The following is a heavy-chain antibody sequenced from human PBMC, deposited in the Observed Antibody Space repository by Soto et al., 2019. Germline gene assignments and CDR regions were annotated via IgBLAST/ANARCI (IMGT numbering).Heavy chain of an antibody. CDR2: IYYSGST. D-gene: IGHD2-15*01. CDR1: GGSISSYY. V-gene: IGHV4-59*01. CDR3: ARFSAATGWLDP. J-gene: IGHJ5*02. Sequence: TSETLSLTCTVSGGSISSYYWSWIRQPPGKGLEWIGYIYYSGSTNYNPSLKSRVTISVDTSKNQFSLKLSSVTAADTAVYYCARFSAATGWLDPWGQGTLVTVSS.